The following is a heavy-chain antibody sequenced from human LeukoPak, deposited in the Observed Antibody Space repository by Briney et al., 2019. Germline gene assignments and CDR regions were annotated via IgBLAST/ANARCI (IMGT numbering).Heavy chain of an antibody. CDR2: LSWNSGSI. CDR1: GFTFDDYA. D-gene: IGHD3-22*01. V-gene: IGHV3-9*01. J-gene: IGHJ6*02. Sequence: NPGGSLRLSCAVSGFTFDDYAMHWVRQAPGKGLEWVSGLSWNSGSIAYADSVKGRFTISRDNAKNSLYLQMNSLRAEDTALYYCAKGVRSSFYTRGYYYYYGMDVWGQGTTVTVSS. CDR3: AKGVRSSFYTRGYYYYYGMDV.